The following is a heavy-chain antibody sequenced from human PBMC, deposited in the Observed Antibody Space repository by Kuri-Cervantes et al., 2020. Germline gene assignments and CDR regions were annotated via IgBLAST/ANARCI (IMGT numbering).Heavy chain of an antibody. V-gene: IGHV3-38-3*01. D-gene: IGHD3-16*02. Sequence: GGSLRLSCAASGFTVSSNEMSWVRQAPGKGLEWVSSISGGSTYYADSRKGRFTISRDNSKNTLYLQMNSLTAEDTAVYYCARDNYDYIWGSYRKFDYWGQGTLVTVSS. J-gene: IGHJ4*02. CDR2: ISGGST. CDR1: GFTVSSNE. CDR3: ARDNYDYIWGSYRKFDY.